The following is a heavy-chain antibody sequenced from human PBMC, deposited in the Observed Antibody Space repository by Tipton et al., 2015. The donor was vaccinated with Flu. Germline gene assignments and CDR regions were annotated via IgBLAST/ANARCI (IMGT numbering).Heavy chain of an antibody. CDR2: ISWNGGNI. V-gene: IGHV3-9*01. CDR1: GFTFDDYA. J-gene: IGHJ3*02. D-gene: IGHD3-22*01. CDR3: AKSRGSSGYQYAVDI. Sequence: SLRLSCVASGFTFDDYAMHWVRQAPGKGLEWVSGISWNGGNIAYADSVRGRFTISRDNAYNSLFLQMNSLRAEDTALYYCAKSRGSSGYQYAVDIWGQGTEVTVSS.